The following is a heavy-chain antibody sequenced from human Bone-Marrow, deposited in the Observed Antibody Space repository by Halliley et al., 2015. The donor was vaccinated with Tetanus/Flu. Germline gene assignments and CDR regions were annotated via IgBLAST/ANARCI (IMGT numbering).Heavy chain of an antibody. V-gene: IGHV1-46*01. CDR3: ARAFDYYDSSGYLSIDY. D-gene: IGHD3-22*01. J-gene: IGHJ4*02. CDR2: PNGGSK. Sequence: PNGGSKGYAKKFQGRVTMTRDTSTSTVYMELSSLRSEDTAVYYCARAFDYYDSSGYLSIDYWGQGTLVTVSS.